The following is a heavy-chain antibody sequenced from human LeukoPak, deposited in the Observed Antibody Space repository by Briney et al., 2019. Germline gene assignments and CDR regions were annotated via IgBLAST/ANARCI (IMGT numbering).Heavy chain of an antibody. CDR2: INPNSGGT. CDR3: ATDRPTEYDFWSGYYTSDAFDI. V-gene: IGHV1-2*02. D-gene: IGHD3-3*01. Sequence: ASVKVSCKASGYTFTGYYMHWVRQAPGQGLEWMGWINPNSGGTNYAQKFQGRVTMTRDTSISTAYMELSRLRSEDTAVYYCATDRPTEYDFWSGYYTSDAFDIWGQGTMVTVSS. J-gene: IGHJ3*02. CDR1: GYTFTGYY.